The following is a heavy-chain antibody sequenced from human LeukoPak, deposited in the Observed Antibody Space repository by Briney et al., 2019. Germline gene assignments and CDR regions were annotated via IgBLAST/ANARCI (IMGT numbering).Heavy chain of an antibody. J-gene: IGHJ4*02. CDR2: IYYSGST. D-gene: IGHD3-10*01. CDR3: ARAPYYYGSGSQKFDY. CDR1: GGSISSGGYY. Sequence: SETLSLTCTVSGGSISSGGYYWSWIRQHPGKGLEWIVYIYYSGSTYYNPSLKSRVTISVDTSKNQFSLKLSSVTAADTAVYYCARAPYYYGSGSQKFDYWGQGTLVTVSS. V-gene: IGHV4-31*03.